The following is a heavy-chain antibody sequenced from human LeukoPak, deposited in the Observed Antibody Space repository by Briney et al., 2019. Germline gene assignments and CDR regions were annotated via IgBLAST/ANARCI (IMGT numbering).Heavy chain of an antibody. CDR1: GFTFSGSA. D-gene: IGHD3-10*01. CDR2: MRSKANTYAT. CDR3: TLPWGSGSYYDY. V-gene: IGHV3-73*01. Sequence: GGSLRLSCAASGFTFSGSAMHWVRQASGKGLEWVGRMRSKANTYATAYAASVKGRFTISRDDSKNTAYLQMNSLKTEDTAVYYCTLPWGSGSYYDYWGQGTLVTVSS. J-gene: IGHJ4*02.